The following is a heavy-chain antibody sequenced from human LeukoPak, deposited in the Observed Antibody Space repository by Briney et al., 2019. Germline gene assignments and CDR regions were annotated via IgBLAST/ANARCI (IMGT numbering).Heavy chain of an antibody. Sequence: SQTLSLTCAISGDSVSSNSAAWNWIRQSPSRVLHWLGRTYYRSKLFNVYAVSVQSRININPDTSKNQFSLQLNSVTPEDTAVYYCATSVYSGYDYAGYYYYGMDVWGQGTTVTVSS. CDR2: TYYRSKLFN. CDR1: GDSVSSNSAA. D-gene: IGHD5-12*01. V-gene: IGHV6-1*01. J-gene: IGHJ6*02. CDR3: ATSVYSGYDYAGYYYYGMDV.